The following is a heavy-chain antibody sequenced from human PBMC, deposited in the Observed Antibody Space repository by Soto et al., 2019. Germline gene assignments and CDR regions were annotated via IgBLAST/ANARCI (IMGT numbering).Heavy chain of an antibody. Sequence: VQLVQSGAEVKKPGASVRVSCKASGYTFTAYHVHWMRQAPGQGLECMGWINPDSGGTTYMQNFQGRVTMTRDTSISTVYMELSRLTSDDTAVYFCVRENWSYVDWGQGTLVTVSS. D-gene: IGHD1-7*01. CDR2: INPDSGGT. J-gene: IGHJ4*02. CDR1: GYTFTAYH. V-gene: IGHV1-2*02. CDR3: VRENWSYVD.